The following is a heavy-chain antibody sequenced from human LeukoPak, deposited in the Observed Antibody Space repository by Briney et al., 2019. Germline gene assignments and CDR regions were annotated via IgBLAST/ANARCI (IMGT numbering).Heavy chain of an antibody. V-gene: IGHV4-38-2*02. J-gene: IGHJ4*02. D-gene: IGHD4-17*01. CDR3: ARGDDYGDFYFDY. CDR1: GYSISSGYY. CDR2: IYHSGST. Sequence: KTSETLSLTCTVSGYSISSGYYWGWIRQPPGKGLEWIGSIYHSGSTYYSPSLKSRVTISVDTSKNQFSLKLSSVTAADTAVYYCARGDDYGDFYFDYWGQGTLVTVSS.